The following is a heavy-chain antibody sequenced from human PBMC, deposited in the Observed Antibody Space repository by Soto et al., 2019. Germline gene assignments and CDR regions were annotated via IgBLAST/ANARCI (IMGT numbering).Heavy chain of an antibody. J-gene: IGHJ5*02. CDR2: IYHSGST. CDR1: GGSVRDGSYY. V-gene: IGHV4-61*01. Sequence: SETLSLTCTVSGGSVRDGSYYWAWLRQPPGKGLEWIGHIYHSGSTIYNPSLMGRVTISIDTSKSQFSLNLNSMTAADTAVYYCAGYNWNYYFDPWGQGTLVTVS. D-gene: IGHD1-7*01. CDR3: AGYNWNYYFDP.